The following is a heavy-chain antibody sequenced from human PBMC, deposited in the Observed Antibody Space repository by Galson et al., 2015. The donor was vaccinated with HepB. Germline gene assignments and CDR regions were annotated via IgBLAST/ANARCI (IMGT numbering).Heavy chain of an antibody. D-gene: IGHD6-13*01. V-gene: IGHV3-53*01. CDR3: ARDRGRIAAAGTVD. J-gene: IGHJ4*02. Sequence: SLRLSCAASGFTVSSNHMSWVRQAPGKGLEWVSVIYSGGSTYYADSVKGRFTISRDNSKNTLYLQMNSLRAEDTAVYYCARDRGRIAAAGTVDWGQGTLVTVSS. CDR2: IYSGGST. CDR1: GFTVSSNH.